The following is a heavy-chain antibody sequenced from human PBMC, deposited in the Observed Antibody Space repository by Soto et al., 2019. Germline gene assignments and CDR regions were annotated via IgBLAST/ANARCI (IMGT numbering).Heavy chain of an antibody. Sequence: GASVKVSCKASGYTFTGYYMHWVRQAPGQGLEWMGWINPNSGGTNYAQKFQGRVTMTRDTSISTAYMGLSRLRSDDTAVYYCAREASPQHYYYYGMDVWGQGTTVTVSS. CDR2: INPNSGGT. J-gene: IGHJ6*02. V-gene: IGHV1-2*02. CDR1: GYTFTGYY. CDR3: AREASPQHYYYYGMDV.